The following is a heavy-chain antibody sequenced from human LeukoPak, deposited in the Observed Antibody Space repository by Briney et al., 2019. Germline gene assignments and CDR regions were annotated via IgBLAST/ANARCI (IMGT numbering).Heavy chain of an antibody. Sequence: SETLSLTCAVYGGSFSGYYWSWIRQPPGKRLEWIGEINHSGSTNYNPSLKSRVTISVDTSKNQFSLKLSSVTAADTAVYYCARGIMITFGGVIVQDWGQGTLVTVSS. CDR1: GGSFSGYY. J-gene: IGHJ4*02. V-gene: IGHV4-34*01. D-gene: IGHD3-16*02. CDR2: INHSGST. CDR3: ARGIMITFGGVIVQD.